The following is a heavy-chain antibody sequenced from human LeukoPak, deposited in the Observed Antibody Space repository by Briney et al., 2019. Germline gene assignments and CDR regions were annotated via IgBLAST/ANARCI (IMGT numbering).Heavy chain of an antibody. CDR3: ARGRGGDYPRPFDY. V-gene: IGHV3-48*03. CDR1: GFTFSSYE. Sequence: GGSLRLSCAASGFTFSSYEMNWVRQAPGTGLEWVSYIDSSGSNIHYADSVKGRFTISRDNAKNSLYLQMNSLRAEDTAVYYCARGRGGDYPRPFDYWGQGTLVTVSS. J-gene: IGHJ4*02. CDR2: IDSSGSNI. D-gene: IGHD2-21*01.